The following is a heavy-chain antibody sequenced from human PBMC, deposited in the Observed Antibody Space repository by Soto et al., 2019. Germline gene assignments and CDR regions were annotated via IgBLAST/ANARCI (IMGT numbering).Heavy chain of an antibody. V-gene: IGHV4-31*03. CDR2: IYYSGST. CDR3: ARDGTGAYGSGSSTYFDY. D-gene: IGHD3-10*01. J-gene: IGHJ4*01. Sequence: PSETLSLTCTVSGGSISSGGYYWSWIRQHPGKGLEWIGYIYYSGSTYYNPSLKSRVTISVDTSKNQFSLKLSSVTAADTAVYFCARDGTGAYGSGSSTYFDYWGQGALVTVSS. CDR1: GGSISSGGYY.